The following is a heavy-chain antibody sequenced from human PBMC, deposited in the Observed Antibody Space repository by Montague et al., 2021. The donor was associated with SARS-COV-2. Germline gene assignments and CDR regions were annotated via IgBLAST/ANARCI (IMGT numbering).Heavy chain of an antibody. D-gene: IGHD3-10*01. CDR2: IYHSGST. J-gene: IGHJ6*02. CDR3: ARVHPLWFGELLLDYYYYYGMDV. CDR1: GGSISSSNW. V-gene: IGHV4-4*02. Sequence: SESLSLTYAVSGGSISSSNWWSWVRPPPGKGLEWIGEIYHSGSTNYNPSLKSRVTISVDKSKNQFSLKLSSVTAADTAVYYCARVHPLWFGELLLDYYYYYGMDVWGQGTTVTVSS.